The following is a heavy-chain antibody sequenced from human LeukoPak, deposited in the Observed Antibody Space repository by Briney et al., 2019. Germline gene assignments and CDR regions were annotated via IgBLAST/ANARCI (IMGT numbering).Heavy chain of an antibody. CDR1: GGSISSSSYY. D-gene: IGHD2-2*01. Sequence: PSETLSLTCTVSGGSISSSSYYWGWIRQPPGKGLEWIGSIYYSGSTYYNPSLKSRVTISVDTSKNQFSLKLSSVTAADTAVYYCARLNTNVPDFDYWGQGTLVTVSS. J-gene: IGHJ4*02. CDR3: ARLNTNVPDFDY. V-gene: IGHV4-39*01. CDR2: IYYSGST.